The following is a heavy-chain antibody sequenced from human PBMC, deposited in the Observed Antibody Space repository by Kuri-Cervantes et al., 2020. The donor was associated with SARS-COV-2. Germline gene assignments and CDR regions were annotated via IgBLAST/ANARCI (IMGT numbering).Heavy chain of an antibody. V-gene: IGHV4-34*01. D-gene: IGHD3-10*01. CDR1: GGSFSGYY. J-gene: IGHJ4*02. CDR3: ASLGGGSGSAVAIDY. Sequence: SESLSLTCAVDGGSFSGYYWSWVRHPPGNGLEWIGEINHSGSTNYNPSHKSRVTVTVTTSKNQFTLKLSFVTAADTAVYYCASLGGGSGSAVAIDYWGQGTLVTVSS. CDR2: INHSGST.